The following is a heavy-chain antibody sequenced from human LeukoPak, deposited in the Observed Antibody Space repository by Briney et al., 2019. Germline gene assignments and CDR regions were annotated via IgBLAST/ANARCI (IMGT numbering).Heavy chain of an antibody. J-gene: IGHJ4*02. Sequence: PGRSLRLSCAASGFTFSNYGIHWVRQAPGKGLEWVTFISYDGRNRHYVDSVKGRFTISRDNSKNTLYLQMNSLRTEDTALYYCAKEVESYSRSNGACFDDWGQGTLVTVSS. CDR3: AKEVESYSRSNGACFDD. CDR2: ISYDGRNR. CDR1: GFTFSNYG. V-gene: IGHV3-30*18. D-gene: IGHD1-26*01.